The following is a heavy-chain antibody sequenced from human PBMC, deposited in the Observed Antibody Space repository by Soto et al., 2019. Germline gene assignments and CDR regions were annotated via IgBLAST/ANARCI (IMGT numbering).Heavy chain of an antibody. V-gene: IGHV1-2*02. CDR3: ASAAVTGTAGLDF. CDR1: GYTFSGFY. J-gene: IGHJ4*02. Sequence: ASVTVSCKASGYTFSGFYMHWVRQAPGQGLEWMGWINPNSGGTKSAEKFQGRVTMTRDTSISTAYMELSRLTSDDTAVYYCASAAVTGTAGLDFWGQGTQVTVPQ. D-gene: IGHD6-19*01. CDR2: INPNSGGT.